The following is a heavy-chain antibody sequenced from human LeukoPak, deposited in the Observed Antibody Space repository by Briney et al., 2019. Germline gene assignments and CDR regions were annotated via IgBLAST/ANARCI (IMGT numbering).Heavy chain of an antibody. D-gene: IGHD3-16*02. CDR2: IRYDGSIK. V-gene: IGHV3-30*02. J-gene: IGHJ4*02. CDR3: AKDPRTFGGVISFFDY. Sequence: PGGSLRLSCGASGFVFDDYDIHWVRQAPGKGLEWVAFIRYDGSIKYYADSVKGRFTISTDNSKNTLYLQMNSLRAEDTAVYYCAKDPRTFGGVISFFDYWGQGTLVTVSS. CDR1: GFVFDDYD.